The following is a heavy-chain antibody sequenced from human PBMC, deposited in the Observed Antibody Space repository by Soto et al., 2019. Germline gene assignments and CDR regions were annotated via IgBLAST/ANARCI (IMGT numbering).Heavy chain of an antibody. Sequence: GGSLRLSCAASGFTFSIYAMSLVRQAPGKGLEWVSAISGSGGSTYYADSVKGRFTISRDNSKNTLYLQMNSLRAEDTAVYYCPKEHPWPRGVTDYWGQGTLVTVSS. V-gene: IGHV3-23*01. D-gene: IGHD3-10*01. CDR1: GFTFSIYA. CDR3: PKEHPWPRGVTDY. CDR2: ISGSGGST. J-gene: IGHJ4*02.